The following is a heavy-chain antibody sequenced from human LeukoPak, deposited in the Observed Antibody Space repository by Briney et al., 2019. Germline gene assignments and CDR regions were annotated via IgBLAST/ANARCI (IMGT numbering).Heavy chain of an antibody. CDR2: IKQEGSEK. J-gene: IGHJ6*03. CDR3: AKDHSSSTYYYYMDV. Sequence: GGALRLSCAASGFTFSSYWMSWVRQAPGKGGEGGANIKQEGSEKYYVDSVKGGFTIPRDNDKNSLYLQMNSLRAEDTALYYCAKDHSSSTYYYYMDVWGKGTTVTVSS. CDR1: GFTFSSYW. D-gene: IGHD6-13*01. V-gene: IGHV3-7*03.